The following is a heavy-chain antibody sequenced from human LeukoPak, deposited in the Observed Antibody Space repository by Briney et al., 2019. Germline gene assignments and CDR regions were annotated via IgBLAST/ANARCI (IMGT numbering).Heavy chain of an antibody. J-gene: IGHJ5*02. Sequence: PSETLSLTCAVYGGSFSGYYWGWIRQPPGKGLEWIGSIYYSGSTYYNPSLKSRVTISVDTSKNQFSLKLSSVTAADTAVYYCARPDCSSTSCYAVSNWFDPWGQGTLVTVSS. D-gene: IGHD2-2*01. CDR3: ARPDCSSTSCYAVSNWFDP. CDR1: GGSFSGYY. V-gene: IGHV4-39*01. CDR2: IYYSGST.